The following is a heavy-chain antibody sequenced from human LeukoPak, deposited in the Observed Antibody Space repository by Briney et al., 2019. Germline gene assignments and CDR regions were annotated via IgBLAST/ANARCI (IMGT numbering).Heavy chain of an antibody. CDR2: ISSSSSYI. CDR3: ARARAVAGFDY. Sequence: GGSLRLSCAASGFTFSSYSMNWVRQAPGKGLEWVSSISSSSSYIYYADSVKGRFTISRDNAKNSLYLQMNCLRAEDTAVYYCARARAVAGFDYWGQGTLVTVSS. CDR1: GFTFSSYS. D-gene: IGHD6-19*01. J-gene: IGHJ4*02. V-gene: IGHV3-21*01.